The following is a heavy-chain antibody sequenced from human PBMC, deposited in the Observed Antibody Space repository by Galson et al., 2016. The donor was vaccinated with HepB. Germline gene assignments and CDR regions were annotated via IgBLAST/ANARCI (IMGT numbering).Heavy chain of an antibody. D-gene: IGHD6-6*01. J-gene: IGHJ4*02. Sequence: SLRLSCAASGFSFRKAWMNWVRQAPGKGLEYVSGFSSTGDYTHYADSVKGRFSISRDNFRNTVYLQMSSLRPEDTAVYYCVKGQSSFSSRTLDYWGQGTLVAVSS. CDR3: VKGQSSFSSRTLDY. CDR1: GFSFRKAW. V-gene: IGHV3-64D*06. CDR2: FSSTGDYT.